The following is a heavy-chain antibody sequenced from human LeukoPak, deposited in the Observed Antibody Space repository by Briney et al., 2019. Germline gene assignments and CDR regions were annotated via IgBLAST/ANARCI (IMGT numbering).Heavy chain of an antibody. J-gene: IGHJ4*02. CDR3: ARGLAAAGLDY. CDR2: IYHSGST. CDR1: GGSISSGGYS. Sequence: SQTLSLTCAVSGGSISSGGYSWSWIRQPPGKGLEWIGYIYHSGSTYYNPPLKSRVTISVDRSKNQFSLKLSSVTAADTAVYYCARGLAAAGLDYWGQGTLVTVSS. D-gene: IGHD6-13*01. V-gene: IGHV4-30-2*01.